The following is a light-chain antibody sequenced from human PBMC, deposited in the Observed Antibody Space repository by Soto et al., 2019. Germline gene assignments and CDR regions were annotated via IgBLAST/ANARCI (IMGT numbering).Light chain of an antibody. V-gene: IGKV3-15*01. Sequence: EIVMTQSPATLSVSPGERATLSCRASQSVSSNLAWYQQKPGQAPRLLIYGASTRATGVPARFSGSGSGTEFTLTISSLESEDFAVYYCHQYNNWQGTFGQGTRWIS. CDR3: HQYNNWQGT. CDR2: GAS. J-gene: IGKJ1*01. CDR1: QSVSSN.